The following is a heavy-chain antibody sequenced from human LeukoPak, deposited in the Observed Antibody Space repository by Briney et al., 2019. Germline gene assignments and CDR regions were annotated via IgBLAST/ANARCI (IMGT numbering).Heavy chain of an antibody. CDR1: GFSFSTYA. V-gene: IGHV3-23*01. J-gene: IGHJ4*02. CDR2: ISGSGDNT. CDR3: AKWKYSNSGIDDY. Sequence: GGSLRLSCAASGFSFSTYAMSWVRQAPGKGLEWVSVISGSGDNTYYADSVKGRFTISRDNSKNMLYLQMNSLRAEDTAVYYCAKWKYSNSGIDDYWGQGTLVTVSS. D-gene: IGHD6-6*01.